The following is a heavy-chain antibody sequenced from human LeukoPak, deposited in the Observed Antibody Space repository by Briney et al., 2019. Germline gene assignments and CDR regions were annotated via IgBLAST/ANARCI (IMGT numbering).Heavy chain of an antibody. CDR3: AKDLGGSYPKGYYYYYYGMDV. V-gene: IGHV3-30*02. CDR2: IWYDGSNK. D-gene: IGHD1-26*01. J-gene: IGHJ6*02. CDR1: GFTFSSYG. Sequence: GGSLRLSCAASGFTFSSYGMHWVRQAPGKGLEWVAVIWYDGSNKYYADSVKGRFTISRDNSKNTLYLQMNSLRAEDTAVYYCAKDLGGSYPKGYYYYYYGMDVWGQGTTVTVSS.